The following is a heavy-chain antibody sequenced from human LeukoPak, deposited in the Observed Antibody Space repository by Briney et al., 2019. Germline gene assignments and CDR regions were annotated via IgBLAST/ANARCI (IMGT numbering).Heavy chain of an antibody. J-gene: IGHJ4*02. CDR1: GDSLNNYY. Sequence: SETLSLTCTVSGDSLNNYYWSWIRQPQGKGLEWIGYIYYSGSTNYNPSLKSRVTISVDTSKNQFSLKLNSVTAADTAVYYCARQGPLTTAVTTRTNPFDYWGQGTLVTVSS. D-gene: IGHD4-11*01. V-gene: IGHV4-59*08. CDR3: ARQGPLTTAVTTRTNPFDY. CDR2: IYYSGST.